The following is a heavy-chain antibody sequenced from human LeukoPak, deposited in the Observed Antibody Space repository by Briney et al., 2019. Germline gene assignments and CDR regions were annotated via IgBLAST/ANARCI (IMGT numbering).Heavy chain of an antibody. J-gene: IGHJ4*02. CDR1: GFTFSDYY. Sequence: GGSLRLSCAASGFTFSDYYMSWVRQAPGKGLEWVSSISSSSSYIYYADSVKGRFTISRDNAKNSLYLQMNSLRAEDTAVYYCARDQDILTGYGIYYFDYWGQGTLVTVSS. V-gene: IGHV3-11*06. CDR3: ARDQDILTGYGIYYFDY. CDR2: ISSSSSYI. D-gene: IGHD3-9*01.